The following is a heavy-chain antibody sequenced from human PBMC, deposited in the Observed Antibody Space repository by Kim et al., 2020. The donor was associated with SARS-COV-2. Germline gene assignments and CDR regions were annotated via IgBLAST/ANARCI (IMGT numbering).Heavy chain of an antibody. V-gene: IGHV3-11*04. CDR1: GFTFSDYY. J-gene: IGHJ4*02. CDR3: ARDLYYYGSGSYNHPFDY. Sequence: GGSLRLSCAASGFTFSDYYMSWIRQAPGKGLEWVSYISSSGSTIYYAASVKGRFTISRDNAKNSLYLQMNSLRAEDTAVYYCARDLYYYGSGSYNHPFDYWGQGTLVTVSS. CDR2: ISSSGSTI. D-gene: IGHD3-10*01.